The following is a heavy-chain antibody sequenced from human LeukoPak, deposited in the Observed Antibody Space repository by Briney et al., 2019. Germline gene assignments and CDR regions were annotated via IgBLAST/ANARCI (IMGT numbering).Heavy chain of an antibody. CDR2: INPNSGGT. Sequence: EASVKVSCKASGYTFTGYYMHWVRQAPGQGLEWMGWINPNSGGTNYAQKFQGRVTMTRDTSISTAYMELSRLRSDDTAVYYCARYSSGWYSPYYFDYWGQGTLVTVSS. J-gene: IGHJ4*02. D-gene: IGHD6-19*01. V-gene: IGHV1-2*02. CDR1: GYTFTGYY. CDR3: ARYSSGWYSPYYFDY.